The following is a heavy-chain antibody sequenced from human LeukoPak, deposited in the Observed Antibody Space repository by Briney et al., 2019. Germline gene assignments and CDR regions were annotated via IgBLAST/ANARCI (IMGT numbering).Heavy chain of an antibody. Sequence: GGSLRLSCAASGFTFSSYWMHWVRQAPGKGLVWVSRINSDGSSTSYADSVKGRFTISRDNAKNTLYLQMNSLRAEDTAVYYCARVPDSGSAIDYWGQGTLVTVSS. CDR3: ARVPDSGSAIDY. J-gene: IGHJ4*02. V-gene: IGHV3-74*01. CDR1: GFTFSSYW. D-gene: IGHD1-26*01. CDR2: INSDGSST.